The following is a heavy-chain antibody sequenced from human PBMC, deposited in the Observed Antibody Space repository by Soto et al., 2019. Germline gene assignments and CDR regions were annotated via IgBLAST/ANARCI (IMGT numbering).Heavy chain of an antibody. D-gene: IGHD6-19*01. CDR3: ARDMSSGWYGALDY. CDR2: IWYDGSNK. Sequence: QVQLVESGGGVVQPGRSLRLSCAASGFIFSDYGIHWVRQAPGKGLEWVAVIWYDGSNKYYADSVKGRFTISRENSKNTVYLQMNSLRAEDTAVYYCARDMSSGWYGALDYWGQGTLVTVSP. CDR1: GFIFSDYG. V-gene: IGHV3-33*01. J-gene: IGHJ4*02.